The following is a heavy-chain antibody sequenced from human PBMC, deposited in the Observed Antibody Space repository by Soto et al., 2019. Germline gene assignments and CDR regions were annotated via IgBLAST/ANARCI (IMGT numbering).Heavy chain of an antibody. D-gene: IGHD1-20*01. CDR2: IYYSGST. J-gene: IGHJ5*02. CDR1: GGSISSGGYY. V-gene: IGHV4-31*03. CDR3: ARDCPDNWNRKYNWFDP. Sequence: SETLSLTCTVSGGSISSGGYYWSWIRQHPGKGLEWIGYIYYSGSTYYNPSLKSRVTISVDTSKNQFSLKLSSVTAADTAVYYCARDCPDNWNRKYNWFDPWGQGTLVTVSS.